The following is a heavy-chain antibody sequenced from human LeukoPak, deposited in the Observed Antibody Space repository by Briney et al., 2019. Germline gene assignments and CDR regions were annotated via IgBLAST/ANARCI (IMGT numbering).Heavy chain of an antibody. CDR1: GYTFTGYY. Sequence: ASVKVSCTASGYTFTGYYMHWVRQAPGQGLEWMGWINPNSGVTNYAQKFQGRVTMRRDTSISTAYMELSRLRSDDTAVYYCARSESCSGGSCYSPFYYYYYGMDVWGQGTTVTVSS. CDR3: ARSESCSGGSCYSPFYYYYYGMDV. D-gene: IGHD2-15*01. J-gene: IGHJ6*02. V-gene: IGHV1-2*02. CDR2: INPNSGVT.